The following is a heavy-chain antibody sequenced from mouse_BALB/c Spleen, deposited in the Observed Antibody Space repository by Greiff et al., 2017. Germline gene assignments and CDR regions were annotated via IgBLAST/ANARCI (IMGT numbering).Heavy chain of an antibody. CDR1: GFTFSDYY. Sequence: DVKLVESGGGLVKPGGSLKLSCAASGFTFSDYYMYWVRQTPEKRLEWVATISDGGSYTYYPDSVKGRFTISRDNAKNNLYLQMSSLKSEDTAMYYCGRDDGKRRGNWYFDVWGAGTTVTVSS. CDR3: GRDDGKRRGNWYFDV. V-gene: IGHV5-4*02. D-gene: IGHD2-1*01. CDR2: ISDGGSYT. J-gene: IGHJ1*01.